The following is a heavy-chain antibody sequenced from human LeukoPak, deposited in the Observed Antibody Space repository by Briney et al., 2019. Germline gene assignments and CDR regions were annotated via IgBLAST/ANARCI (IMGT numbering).Heavy chain of an antibody. J-gene: IGHJ3*02. V-gene: IGHV1-2*02. D-gene: IGHD1-26*01. CDR2: INPNTGGT. CDR1: GYTFTGYY. CDR3: ARGRIVGATGMTDAFDI. Sequence: ASVKVSCKASGYTFTGYYMDWVRQAPGQGLEWMGWINPNTGGTNYAQKFQGRVTMTRDTSISTAYMELSRLRSDDTAVYYCARGRIVGATGMTDAFDIWGQGTMVTVSS.